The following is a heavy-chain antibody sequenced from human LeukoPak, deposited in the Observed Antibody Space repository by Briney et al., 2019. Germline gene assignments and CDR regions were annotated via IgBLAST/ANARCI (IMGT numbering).Heavy chain of an antibody. Sequence: SGGFLRLSCAASGFTFSSYAMNWVRQAPGKGLEWVSGISGSGGYTYYADSVKGRFTISRDNSKNTLYLQMNRLRDEDTAVYYCASGVVDNDAFDIWGQGTMVTVSS. CDR1: GFTFSSYA. CDR2: ISGSGGYT. V-gene: IGHV3-23*01. J-gene: IGHJ3*02. CDR3: ASGVVDNDAFDI. D-gene: IGHD5-12*01.